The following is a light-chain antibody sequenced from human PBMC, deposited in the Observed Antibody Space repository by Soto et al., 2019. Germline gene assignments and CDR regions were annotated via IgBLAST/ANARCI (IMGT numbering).Light chain of an antibody. CDR2: EVS. J-gene: IGLJ1*01. Sequence: QSALTQPASVSGSPGQSITISCTGTSSDVGGYNYVSWYQQHPGKAPKLMIYEVSNRPSGVSNRFSGSKSGNTASLTISGLQAEDEADYYCNSYTSSVAYVSGPGTKVTVL. CDR1: SSDVGGYNY. CDR3: NSYTSSVAYV. V-gene: IGLV2-14*01.